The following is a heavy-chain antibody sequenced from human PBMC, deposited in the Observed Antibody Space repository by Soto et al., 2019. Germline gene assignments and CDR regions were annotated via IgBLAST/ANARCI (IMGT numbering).Heavy chain of an antibody. D-gene: IGHD3-10*01. J-gene: IGHJ4*02. Sequence: QVQLVQSGAEVKKPGASVKVSCKASGYTFTSYYMHWVRQAPGQGLEWMGIINPSGGSTSYAQKFQGRITMTRDTSTGTVSMELSSLRSEDTAVYYCARDHLGLDYYCSGSSPTPHYWGQGTLVTVSS. V-gene: IGHV1-46*01. CDR2: INPSGGST. CDR3: ARDHLGLDYYCSGSSPTPHY. CDR1: GYTFTSYY.